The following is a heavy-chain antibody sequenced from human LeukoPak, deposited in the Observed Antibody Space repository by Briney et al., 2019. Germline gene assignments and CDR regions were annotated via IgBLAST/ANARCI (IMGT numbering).Heavy chain of an antibody. J-gene: IGHJ6*02. Sequence: SVKASCKASGNSISNYAVSWVRQAPGQGFEWMGGIIPIFGTADYAQKFQGRVTITADQSTSTTYMALSSLKSEDAATYYCTTRACHAGGCSSSFYYYYGLHFWGQGTTVSVSS. CDR1: GNSISNYA. V-gene: IGHV1-69*13. CDR2: IIPIFGTA. CDR3: TTRACHAGGCSSSFYYYYGLHF. D-gene: IGHD3-16*01.